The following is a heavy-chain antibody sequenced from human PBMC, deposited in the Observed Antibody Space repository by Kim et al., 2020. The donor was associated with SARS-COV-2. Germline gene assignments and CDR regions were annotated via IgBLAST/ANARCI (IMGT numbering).Heavy chain of an antibody. CDR3: ARDGLFTMVRGVISGYYYYGMDV. Sequence: SVKVSCKASGGTFSSYAISWVRQAPGQGLEWMGGIIPIFGTANYAQKFQGRVTITADESTSTAYMELSSLRSEDTAVYYCARDGLFTMVRGVISGYYYYGMDVWGQGTTVTVSS. J-gene: IGHJ6*02. D-gene: IGHD3-10*01. CDR1: GGTFSSYA. V-gene: IGHV1-69*13. CDR2: IIPIFGTA.